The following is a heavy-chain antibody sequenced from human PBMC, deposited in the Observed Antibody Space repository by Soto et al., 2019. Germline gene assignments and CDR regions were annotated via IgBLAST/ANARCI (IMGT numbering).Heavy chain of an antibody. CDR3: ARVPAP. V-gene: IGHV4-31*03. CDR2: IYYSGST. Sequence: QVQLQESGPGPVKPSQTLSLTCTVSGGSISSGGYSWSWIRQHPGKGLEWMGYIYYSGSTYYNPSPXSRXTISVDTPKNQFALKPPSVTAADTAVYSCARVPAPWGQGTLVTVSS. J-gene: IGHJ5*02. CDR1: GGSISSGGYS.